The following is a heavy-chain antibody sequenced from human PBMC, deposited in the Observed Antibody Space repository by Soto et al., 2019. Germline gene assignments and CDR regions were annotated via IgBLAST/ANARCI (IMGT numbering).Heavy chain of an antibody. CDR3: ARSRPANNWFDP. J-gene: IGHJ5*02. D-gene: IGHD6-6*01. V-gene: IGHV1-69*01. CDR1: GGTFSSYA. Sequence: QVQLVQSGAEVKKPGSSVKVSCKASGGTFSSYAISWVRQAPGQGLEWMGGIIPIFGTANYAQKFQGRVTITADESTSTAYMERSSLISEDTAVYYCARSRPANNWFDPWGQGTLVTVCS. CDR2: IIPIFGTA.